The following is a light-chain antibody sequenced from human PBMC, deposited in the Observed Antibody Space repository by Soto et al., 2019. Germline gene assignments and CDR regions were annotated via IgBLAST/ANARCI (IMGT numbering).Light chain of an antibody. CDR1: SSNIGTGYD. J-gene: IGLJ3*02. V-gene: IGLV1-40*01. CDR2: GNN. Sequence: QAGLTQPRSVSGAPGQRVTISCAGISSNIGTGYDVHWYQQLPGTAPKLLVYGNNIRPSGVPDRCSGSRSGTSASLAITGLQAEDEADYYCQSYDSTLSGPWVFGGGTKLTVL. CDR3: QSYDSTLSGPWV.